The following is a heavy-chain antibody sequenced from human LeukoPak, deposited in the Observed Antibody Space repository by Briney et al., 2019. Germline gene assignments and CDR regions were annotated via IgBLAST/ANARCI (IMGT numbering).Heavy chain of an antibody. J-gene: IGHJ4*02. CDR1: GASIISGDYY. Sequence: SQTLSLTCTVSGASIISGDYYWSWIRQAPGKGLEWIGYIHSSGSTYYNPSLKSRVTISVGTSRNQISLKLTSVTAADTAVYYCARDSSGYGLNDYWGQGTLVTLS. D-gene: IGHD5-12*01. CDR2: IHSSGST. CDR3: ARDSSGYGLNDY. V-gene: IGHV4-30-4*01.